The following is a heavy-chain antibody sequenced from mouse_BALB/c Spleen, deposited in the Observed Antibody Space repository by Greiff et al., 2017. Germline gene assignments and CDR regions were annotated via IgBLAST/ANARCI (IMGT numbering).Heavy chain of an antibody. D-gene: IGHD1-1*01. V-gene: IGHV3-6*02. CDR3: ARDPSLFITTVVATDGFDY. CDR2: ISYDGSN. CDR1: GYSITSGYY. J-gene: IGHJ2*01. Sequence: EVQLQQSGPGLVKPSQSLSLTCSVTGYSITSGYYWNWIRQFPGNKLEWMGYISYDGSNNYNPSLKNRISITRDTSKNQFFLKLNSVTTEDTATYYCARDPSLFITTVVATDGFDYWGQGTTLTVSS.